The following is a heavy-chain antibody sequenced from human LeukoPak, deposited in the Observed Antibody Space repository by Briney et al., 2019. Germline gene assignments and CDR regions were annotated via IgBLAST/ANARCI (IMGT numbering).Heavy chain of an antibody. CDR3: ARVTAVSKVVTFDY. CDR1: GGTFSSYA. D-gene: IGHD4-23*01. CDR2: IIPIFGTA. V-gene: IGHV1-69*13. Sequence: VASVKVSCKASGGTFSSYAISWVRQAPGQGLEWMGGIIPIFGTANYAQKFQGRVTITADESTSTAYMELSSLRSEDTAVYYCARVTAVSKVVTFDYWGQGTLVTVSS. J-gene: IGHJ4*02.